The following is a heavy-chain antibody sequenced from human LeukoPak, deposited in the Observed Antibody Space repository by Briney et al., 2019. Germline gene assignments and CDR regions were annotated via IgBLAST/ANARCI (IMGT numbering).Heavy chain of an antibody. V-gene: IGHV3-21*01. CDR1: GFIFSSYT. Sequence: GGSLRLSCAASGFIFSSYTMNWVRQAQGEGLEWVSSISDTSTYIYYADSVEGRFTISRDNAKSSLFLQMNSLRAEDTAVYYCTRAPPGRDGYSEYWGQGTVVTVST. D-gene: IGHD5-24*01. CDR2: ISDTSTYI. CDR3: TRAPPGRDGYSEY. J-gene: IGHJ1*01.